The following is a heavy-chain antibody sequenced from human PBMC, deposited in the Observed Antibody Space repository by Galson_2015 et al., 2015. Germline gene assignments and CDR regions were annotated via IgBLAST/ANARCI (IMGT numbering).Heavy chain of an antibody. J-gene: IGHJ6*02. CDR2: LSYDGRNE. D-gene: IGHD2-8*01. CDR1: GISFSDSG. V-gene: IGHV3-30*18. Sequence: SLRLSCAVSGISFSDSGMHWVRQASGKGLEWVALLSYDGRNEFYADSVKGRFIISRDNSKNTLFLQMNNLRSADSGIYFCAKALMHPYYYYNGMKDWGQGTTVAVS. CDR3: AKALMHPYYYYNGMKD.